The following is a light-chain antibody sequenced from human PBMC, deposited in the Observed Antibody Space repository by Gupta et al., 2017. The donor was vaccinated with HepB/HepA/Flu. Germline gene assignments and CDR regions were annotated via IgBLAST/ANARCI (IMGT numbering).Light chain of an antibody. CDR3: AAWDNSMSAYV. CDR1: SSNVGRDN. J-gene: IGLJ1*01. V-gene: IGLV1-47*02. CDR2: NDD. Sequence: QPVLTPPPSASGTPGQRDAISCSGSSSNVGRDNVYWYRQLPGTAPKILIYNDDRRPSGVPERFSGSKSGISASVAISGLRSEDEADYYCAAWDNSMSAYVFGTGTWVPVL.